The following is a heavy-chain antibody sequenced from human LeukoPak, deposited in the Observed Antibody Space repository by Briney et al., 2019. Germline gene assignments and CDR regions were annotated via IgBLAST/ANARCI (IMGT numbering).Heavy chain of an antibody. V-gene: IGHV1-24*01. D-gene: IGHD5-18*01. CDR1: GYTLTELS. J-gene: IGHJ4*02. CDR3: ATDYRYPH. CDR2: FDPEDGET. Sequence: ASVKVSCKVSGYTLTELSMHWVRQAPGKGLEWMGGFDPEDGETIYAQKFQGRVTMTGDTSTGTAYMELSSLRSEDTAVYYCATDYRYPHWGQGTLVTVSS.